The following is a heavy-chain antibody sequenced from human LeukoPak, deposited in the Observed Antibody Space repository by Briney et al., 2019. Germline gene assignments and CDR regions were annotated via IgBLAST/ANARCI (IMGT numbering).Heavy chain of an antibody. CDR1: GGSFSGYY. Sequence: SETLSLTCAVYGGSFSGYYWSWIRQPPGKGLEWIGEINHSGSTNYNPSLQSRVTISVDTSKNQFSLKLSSVTAADTAVYYCARGDCSSTSCLTYWGQGTLVTVSS. J-gene: IGHJ4*02. V-gene: IGHV4-34*01. CDR3: ARGDCSSTSCLTY. CDR2: INHSGST. D-gene: IGHD2-2*01.